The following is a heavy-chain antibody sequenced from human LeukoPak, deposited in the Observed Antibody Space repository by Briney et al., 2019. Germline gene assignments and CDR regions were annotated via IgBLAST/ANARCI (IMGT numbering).Heavy chain of an antibody. D-gene: IGHD2-15*01. CDR1: GFTVSSQA. V-gene: IGHV3-30*04. CDR2: ISYDGSNK. CDR3: ARDTLLRYCSAGSCYRGFEP. J-gene: IGHJ5*02. Sequence: GGSLRLFCAASGFTVSSQAMHWVRQAPGKGLEWVAVISYDGSNKFYSDSVEGRFTISRDTSENSVHLQMNSLRPEDTALYYCARDTLLRYCSAGSCYRGFEPWGPGTLVTVSS.